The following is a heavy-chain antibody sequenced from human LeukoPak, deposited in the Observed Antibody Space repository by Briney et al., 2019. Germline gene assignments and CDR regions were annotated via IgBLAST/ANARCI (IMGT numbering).Heavy chain of an antibody. CDR2: VSYDGSNK. J-gene: IGHJ4*02. D-gene: IGHD7-27*01. V-gene: IGHV3-30-3*01. CDR3: ATIGDRRTGELYRIDY. CDR1: GXTFSSYA. Sequence: PGRSLRLSCAASGXTFSSYAMHWVRQAPGKGQEWVAVVSYDGSNKYYADSVTGRFTISRDNSKNTLFLQMNSLRAEDAAVYYCATIGDRRTGELYRIDYWGQGTLVTVSS.